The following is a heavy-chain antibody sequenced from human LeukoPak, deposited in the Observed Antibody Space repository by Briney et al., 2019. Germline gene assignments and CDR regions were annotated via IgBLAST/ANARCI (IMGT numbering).Heavy chain of an antibody. D-gene: IGHD7-27*01. Sequence: SETLSLTCTVSGGSTSNFYCNWIRQPPGKGLEWIGYMANSGSTNSNPSLKSRVTMSSDRAKKQFSLKLNSVTTADTAVYYCSRASGYGLDVWGQGTTVTVSS. CDR1: GGSTSNFY. V-gene: IGHV4-59*01. J-gene: IGHJ6*02. CDR2: MANSGST. CDR3: SRASGYGLDV.